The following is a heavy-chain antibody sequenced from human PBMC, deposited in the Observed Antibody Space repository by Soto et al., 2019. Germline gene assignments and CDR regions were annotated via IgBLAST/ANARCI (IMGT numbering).Heavy chain of an antibody. CDR3: ARRQIPPPTRGAANARGGMDV. J-gene: IGHJ6*02. CDR2: IWNDGSNS. Sequence: QVQLVESGGGVVQPGRSLRLSCAACGFTFNNYGMHWVRQAPGKGLEWLAVIWNDGSNSSYANSVKGRFTISRDNSKNTLYLQMSSLRAEDTAVYYCARRQIPPPTRGAANARGGMDVWGQGTTVTVSS. V-gene: IGHV3-33*01. D-gene: IGHD6-13*01. CDR1: GFTFNNYG.